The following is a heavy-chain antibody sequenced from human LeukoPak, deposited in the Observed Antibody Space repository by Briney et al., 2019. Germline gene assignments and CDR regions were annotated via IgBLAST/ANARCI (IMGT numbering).Heavy chain of an antibody. CDR3: AGVYYYDSSGLFDY. CDR1: GGSFSGYY. D-gene: IGHD3-22*01. CDR2: INHSGST. J-gene: IGHJ4*02. Sequence: SETLSLTCAVYGGSFSGYYWSWIRQPPGKGLEWIGEINHSGSTNYNPSLKSRVTISVDTSKNQFSLKLSSVTAADTAVYYCAGVYYYDSSGLFDYWGQGTLVTVSS. V-gene: IGHV4-34*01.